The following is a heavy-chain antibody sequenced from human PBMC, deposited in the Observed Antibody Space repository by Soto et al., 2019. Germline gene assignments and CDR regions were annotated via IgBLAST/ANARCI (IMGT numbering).Heavy chain of an antibody. D-gene: IGHD6-19*01. CDR3: VRGPWLVGDVTSFDY. V-gene: IGHV3-33*01. CDR2: IWNHGRED. J-gene: IGHJ4*02. CDR1: GFTFSTYG. Sequence: QVHLVESEGGVVQPGRSLRLSCAASGFTFSTYGMHWVRQAPGKGLEWVALIWNHGREDSYADSVKGRFTISRDNSKNTLYLQMNSLRADDTAVYYCVRGPWLVGDVTSFDYWGQGTLVTVSS.